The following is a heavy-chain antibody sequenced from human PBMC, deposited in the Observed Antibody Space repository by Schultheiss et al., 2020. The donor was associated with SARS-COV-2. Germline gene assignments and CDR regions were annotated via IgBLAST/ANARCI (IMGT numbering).Heavy chain of an antibody. CDR3: ARGKGGDGYNGQFDY. Sequence: ASVKVSCKASGYTFSSYAMHWVRQAPGQRLEWMGWINAGNGNTKYSQKFQGRVTITGDTSASTAYMEMTSLRSEDTAVYYCARGKGGDGYNGQFDYWGQGTRVTVSS. CDR1: GYTFSSYA. D-gene: IGHD5-24*01. V-gene: IGHV1-3*01. J-gene: IGHJ4*02. CDR2: INAGNGNT.